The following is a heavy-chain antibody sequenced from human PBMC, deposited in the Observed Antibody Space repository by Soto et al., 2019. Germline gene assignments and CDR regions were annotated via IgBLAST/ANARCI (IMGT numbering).Heavy chain of an antibody. CDR2: ISWNSGSI. V-gene: IGHV3-9*01. CDR3: AKGEISGGVFFDI. J-gene: IGHJ3*02. D-gene: IGHD6-19*01. Sequence: GGSLRLSCAASGFTFDDYAMHWVRQAPGKGLEWVSGISWNSGSIGYADSVKGRFTISRDNAKNSLYLQMNSLRAEDTALYYCAKGEISGGVFFDIWGQGTMVTVSS. CDR1: GFTFDDYA.